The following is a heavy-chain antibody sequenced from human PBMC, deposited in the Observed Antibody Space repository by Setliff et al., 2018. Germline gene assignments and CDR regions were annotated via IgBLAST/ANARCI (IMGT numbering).Heavy chain of an antibody. CDR2: ITPFNGNT. CDR1: GYTFTYRY. D-gene: IGHD4-17*01. V-gene: IGHV1-45*02. J-gene: IGHJ4*02. Sequence: SVKVSCKASGYTFTYRYLHWVRQAPGQALEWMGWITPFNGNTNYAQKFQDRVTITRDRSMSTAYMELSSLRSEDTAVYYCARGDYGDYGEGEAAYWGQGTLVTVSS. CDR3: ARGDYGDYGEGEAAY.